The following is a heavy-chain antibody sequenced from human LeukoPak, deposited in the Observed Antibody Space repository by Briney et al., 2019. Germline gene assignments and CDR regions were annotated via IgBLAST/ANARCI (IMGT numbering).Heavy chain of an antibody. Sequence: GGSLRLSCAASGFTFSSYSMNWVRQAPGKGLEWVSSISSSSSYIYYADSVKGRFTISRDNAKNSLYLQMNSLRAEDTAVYYCAKVVRLGRWLQFGAFDIWGQGTMVTVSS. V-gene: IGHV3-21*04. CDR1: GFTFSSYS. CDR3: AKVVRLGRWLQFGAFDI. D-gene: IGHD5-12*01. J-gene: IGHJ3*02. CDR2: ISSSSSYI.